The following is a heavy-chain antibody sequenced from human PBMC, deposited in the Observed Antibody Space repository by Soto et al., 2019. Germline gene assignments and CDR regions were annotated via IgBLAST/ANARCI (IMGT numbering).Heavy chain of an antibody. Sequence: SETLSLTCAVYGGSFSGYYWSWIRQPPGKGLEWIGEINHSGGTNYNPSLKSRVTISVDTSKNQFSLKLSSVTAADTAVYYCARGRYDFWSLKSRPYYFDYWGQGTLVTVSS. J-gene: IGHJ4*02. CDR3: ARGRYDFWSLKSRPYYFDY. D-gene: IGHD3-3*01. CDR1: GGSFSGYY. CDR2: INHSGGT. V-gene: IGHV4-34*01.